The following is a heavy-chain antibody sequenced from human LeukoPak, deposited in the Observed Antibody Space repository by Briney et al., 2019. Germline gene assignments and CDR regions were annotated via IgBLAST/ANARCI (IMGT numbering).Heavy chain of an antibody. CDR3: ARSSYYYGSGSHTRFGY. Sequence: ASVKVSCKASGYTFSNYDINWVRQATGQRLEWMGWINPNSGNTAYAQKFQGRVTMTRSTSISTAYMELSSLRSEDTAVYYCARSSYYYGSGSHTRFGYWGQGTLVTVSS. CDR1: GYTFSNYD. V-gene: IGHV1-8*01. CDR2: INPNSGNT. J-gene: IGHJ4*02. D-gene: IGHD3-10*01.